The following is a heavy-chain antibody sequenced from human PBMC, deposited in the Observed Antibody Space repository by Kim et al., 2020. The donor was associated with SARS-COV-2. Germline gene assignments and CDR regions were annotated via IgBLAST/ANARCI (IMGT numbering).Heavy chain of an antibody. D-gene: IGHD2-15*01. V-gene: IGHV3-7*01. Sequence: GGSLRLSCAASGFTFRSYWMSLVRQAPGKGLELVANIKYDGSDKYYVDSVKGRFTLSRDNAENSLYLQMNSLRAEDTAVYYCAREDCSGGSCSYYYFNYWGQGTLVTVSS. CDR2: IKYDGSDK. CDR1: GFTFRSYW. CDR3: AREDCSGGSCSYYYFNY. J-gene: IGHJ4*02.